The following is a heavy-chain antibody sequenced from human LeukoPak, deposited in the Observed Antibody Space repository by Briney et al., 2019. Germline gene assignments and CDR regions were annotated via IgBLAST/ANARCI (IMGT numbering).Heavy chain of an antibody. J-gene: IGHJ3*02. V-gene: IGHV1-18*01. CDR1: GYTFTSYG. D-gene: IGHD3-3*01. CDR2: ISAYNGNT. Sequence: ASVKVSCKASGYTFTSYGISWVRQAPGQGLEWMGWISAYNGNTNYAQKLQGRVTMTTDTSTSTAYMELRSLRSDDTAVYYCARDINYEPFGVVTVDAFDIWGQGTMVTVSS. CDR3: ARDINYEPFGVVTVDAFDI.